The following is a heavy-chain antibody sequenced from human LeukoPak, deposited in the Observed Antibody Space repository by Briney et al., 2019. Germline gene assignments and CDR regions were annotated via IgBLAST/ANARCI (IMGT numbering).Heavy chain of an antibody. CDR3: ARGSTMVPDY. D-gene: IGHD3-10*01. J-gene: IGHJ4*02. Sequence: ASVKVSCKVSGYTLTELSMHWVRQAPGKGLEWMGGFDPEDGETIYAQKFQGRVTMTRDTSTSTVYMELSSLRSEDTAVYYCARGSTMVPDYWGQGTLVTVSS. V-gene: IGHV1-24*01. CDR1: GYTLTELS. CDR2: FDPEDGET.